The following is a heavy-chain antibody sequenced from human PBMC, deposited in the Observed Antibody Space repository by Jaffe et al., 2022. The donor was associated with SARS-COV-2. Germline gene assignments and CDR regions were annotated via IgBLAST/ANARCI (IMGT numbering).Heavy chain of an antibody. Sequence: QVQLVESGGGVVQPGRSLRLSCAASGFTFSSYGMHWVRQAPGKGLEWVAVISYDGSNKYYADSVKGRFTISRDNSKNTLYLQMNSLRAEDTAVYYCAKVAGATQRHYYYYGMDVWGQGTTVTVSS. CDR1: GFTFSSYG. CDR3: AKVAGATQRHYYYYGMDV. J-gene: IGHJ6*02. V-gene: IGHV3-30*18. CDR2: ISYDGSNK. D-gene: IGHD1-26*01.